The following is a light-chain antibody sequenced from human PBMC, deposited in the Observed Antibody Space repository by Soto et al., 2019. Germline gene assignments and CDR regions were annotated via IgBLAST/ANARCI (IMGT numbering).Light chain of an antibody. J-gene: IGKJ5*01. CDR2: GAS. V-gene: IGKV3D-20*02. CDR1: QTFSNSF. Sequence: LTENQGTLSLSSRGRATLSSQAVQTFSNSFLSWFQQIPGQAPRLLIYGASMRATGIPDRFSGSGSGTDFTLTISSLEPEDFAIYYCQQRQYWPPITFGQGTLLEIK. CDR3: QQRQYWPPIT.